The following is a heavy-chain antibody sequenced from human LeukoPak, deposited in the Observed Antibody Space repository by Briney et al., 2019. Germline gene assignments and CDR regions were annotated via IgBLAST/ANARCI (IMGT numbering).Heavy chain of an antibody. V-gene: IGHV1-2*06. J-gene: IGHJ4*02. CDR2: INPNSGGT. CDR3: AGRVGATKGYYFDY. CDR1: GYTFTGYY. D-gene: IGHD1-26*01. Sequence: GASVKVSCKASGYTFTGYYMHWVRQAPGQGLEWMGRINPNSGGTNYAQKFQGRVTMTRDTSISTAHMELSRLRSDDTAVYYCAGRVGATKGYYFDYWGQGTLVTVSS.